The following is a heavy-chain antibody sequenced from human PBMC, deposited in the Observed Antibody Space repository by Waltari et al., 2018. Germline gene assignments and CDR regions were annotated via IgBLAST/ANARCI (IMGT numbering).Heavy chain of an antibody. CDR2: ISSSGSTI. CDR1: GFTFSSYE. V-gene: IGHV3-48*03. J-gene: IGHJ4*02. Sequence: EVQLVESGGGLVQPGGSLRLSCAASGFTFSSYEMNWVRQAPGKGLEWVSYISSSGSTIYYADSVKGRFTIARDNAKNSLYLQMNSLRAEDTAVYYCARDPSIAVAGPPDYWGQGTLVTVSS. CDR3: ARDPSIAVAGPPDY. D-gene: IGHD6-19*01.